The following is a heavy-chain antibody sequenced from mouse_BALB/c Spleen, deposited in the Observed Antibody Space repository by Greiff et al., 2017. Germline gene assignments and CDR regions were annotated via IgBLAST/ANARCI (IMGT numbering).Heavy chain of an antibody. CDR3: ARGGDYRYDGYFDV. Sequence: ESGPGLVKPSQSLSLTCSVTGYSITSGYYWNWIRQFPGNKLEWMGYISYDGSNNYNPSLKNRISITRDTSKNQFFLKLNSVTTEDTATYYCARGGDYRYDGYFDVWGAGTTVTVSS. CDR2: ISYDGSN. V-gene: IGHV3-6*02. CDR1: GYSITSGYY. J-gene: IGHJ1*01. D-gene: IGHD2-14*01.